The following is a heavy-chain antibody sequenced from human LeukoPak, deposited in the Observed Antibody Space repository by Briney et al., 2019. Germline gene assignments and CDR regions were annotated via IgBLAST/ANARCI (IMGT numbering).Heavy chain of an antibody. CDR3: ARHFSSSKPGDY. D-gene: IGHD2/OR15-2a*01. Sequence: SVKVSCKASGGTFSSYAIGWVRQAPGQGLEWMGGIIPIFGTANYAQKFQGRVTITADESTSTAYMELSSLRSEDTAVYYCARHFSSSKPGDYWGQGTLVTVSS. V-gene: IGHV1-69*13. CDR2: IIPIFGTA. CDR1: GGTFSSYA. J-gene: IGHJ4*02.